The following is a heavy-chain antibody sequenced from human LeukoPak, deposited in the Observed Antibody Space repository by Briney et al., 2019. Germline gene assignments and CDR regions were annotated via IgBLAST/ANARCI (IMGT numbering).Heavy chain of an antibody. Sequence: ASVKVSCKASGYTFTSYAMNWVRQAPGQGLEWMGWINTNTGNPTYAQGFTGRFVFSLDTSVSTAYLQISSLKAEDTAVYYCARDSSSSDTLTGVLTDYWGQGTLVTVSS. D-gene: IGHD3-9*01. CDR3: ARDSSSSDTLTGVLTDY. CDR2: INTNTGNP. V-gene: IGHV7-4-1*02. J-gene: IGHJ4*02. CDR1: GYTFTSYA.